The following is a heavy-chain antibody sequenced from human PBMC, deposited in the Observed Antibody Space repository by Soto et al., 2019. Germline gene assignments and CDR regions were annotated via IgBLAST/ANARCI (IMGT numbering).Heavy chain of an antibody. CDR3: ESDSSSSWYVDWFDP. CDR1: GFCLSSYG. V-gene: IGHV3-33*01. CDR2: IWYDGSNK. J-gene: IGHJ5*02. D-gene: IGHD6-13*01. Sequence: GFLRLSCAASGFCLSSYGIYWVRQAPGKGLEWVAVIWYDGSNKSYADSVKGRFTISRDNSKNTLYLPMNSLRAEDTAVYYCESDSSSSWYVDWFDPWGQGTLVTVSS.